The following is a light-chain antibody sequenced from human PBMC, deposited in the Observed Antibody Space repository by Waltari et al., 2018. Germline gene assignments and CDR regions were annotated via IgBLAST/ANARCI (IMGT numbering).Light chain of an antibody. Sequence: DIQMTQSPSSLSASVGDRVTITCRASHDLSNHLAWYQQKPGKVPKLLIYVSSTLQSGVPSRFSGSGSGTDFTLTISSLQPEDVATYYCQKYNSAPLTFGPGTKVDIK. CDR2: VSS. CDR3: QKYNSAPLT. V-gene: IGKV1-27*01. J-gene: IGKJ3*01. CDR1: HDLSNH.